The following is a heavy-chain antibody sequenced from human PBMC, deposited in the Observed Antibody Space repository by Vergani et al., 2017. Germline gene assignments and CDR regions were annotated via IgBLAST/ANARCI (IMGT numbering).Heavy chain of an antibody. D-gene: IGHD5-24*01. CDR2: TWYEGNNN. CDR1: SFKLGDYG. V-gene: IGHV3-33*01. CDR3: ARETRDTPSSLDY. J-gene: IGHJ4*02. Sequence: QVQLVESGGGVVQPGRSLRLSCTPSSFKLGDYGMHWVRQAPGRGLEWVSMTWYEGNNNYYADYVKGRLTISKDISKNTLYLQMNSLRGDDTAVYYCARETRDTPSSLDYWGQGTLVTVS.